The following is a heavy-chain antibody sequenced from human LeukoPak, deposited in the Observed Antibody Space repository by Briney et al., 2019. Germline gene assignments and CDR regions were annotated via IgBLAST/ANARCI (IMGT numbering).Heavy chain of an antibody. J-gene: IGHJ4*02. V-gene: IGHV3-74*01. Sequence: PGGSLRLSCAASGFTFSSYWMHWVRQAPGKGLVWVSRINTDGSSTSYADSVKGRFTISRDNSKNTLYLQMNSLRAEDTAVYYCARGGGYCSSTSCFLRDYWGQGTLVTVSS. CDR2: INTDGSST. D-gene: IGHD2-2*03. CDR3: ARGGGYCSSTSCFLRDY. CDR1: GFTFSSYW.